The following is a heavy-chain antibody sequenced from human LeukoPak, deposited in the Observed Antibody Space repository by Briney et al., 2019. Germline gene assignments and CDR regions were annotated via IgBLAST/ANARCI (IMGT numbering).Heavy chain of an antibody. D-gene: IGHD6-19*01. Sequence: SETLSLTCTVSGGSISSYYWSWIRQPPGKGLEWIGYIYYSGSTNYSPSLKSRVTISVDTSKNQFSLKLSSVTAADTAVYYCARDLGYSSGWYAFDIWGQGTMVTVSS. CDR1: GGSISSYY. CDR3: ARDLGYSSGWYAFDI. V-gene: IGHV4-59*01. J-gene: IGHJ3*02. CDR2: IYYSGST.